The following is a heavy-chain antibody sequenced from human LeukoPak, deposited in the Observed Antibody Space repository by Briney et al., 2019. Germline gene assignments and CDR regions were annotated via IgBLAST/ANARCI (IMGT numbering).Heavy chain of an antibody. CDR3: ARGVHGDYRWYFDL. CDR1: GGSISSYY. Sequence: SETLSLTCTVSGGSISSYYWSWIRQPPGKGLEWIGYIYYSGSTSYKPSLKSRVTISVDTSKNQFSLKLNSVTAADTAVYYCARGVHGDYRWYFDLWGRGTLVTVSS. J-gene: IGHJ2*01. CDR2: IYYSGST. D-gene: IGHD4-17*01. V-gene: IGHV4-59*01.